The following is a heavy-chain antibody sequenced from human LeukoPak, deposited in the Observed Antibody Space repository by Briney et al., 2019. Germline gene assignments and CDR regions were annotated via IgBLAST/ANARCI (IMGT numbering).Heavy chain of an antibody. D-gene: IGHD3-3*01. V-gene: IGHV3-21*01. Sequence: GGSLRLSCAASGFTFSSYSMNWVRQAPGKGLEWVSSISSSSSYIYYADSVKGRFTISRDNAKNSLYLQMNSLRAEDTDVYYCARADYDFQSYYYYMDVWGKGTTVTVSS. CDR1: GFTFSSYS. CDR2: ISSSSSYI. J-gene: IGHJ6*03. CDR3: ARADYDFQSYYYYMDV.